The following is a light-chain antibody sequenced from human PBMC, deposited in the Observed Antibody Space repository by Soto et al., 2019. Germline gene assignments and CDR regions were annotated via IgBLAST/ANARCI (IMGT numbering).Light chain of an antibody. CDR1: QSVSSSY. Sequence: EIVLTQSPGSLSLSPGERATLSCRASQSVSSSYLAWYQQKPGQPPSLLIYGASSRATGIPDRFSGSGSRTGFSPTVSRLEHEDFAVFYCQHYDSLPVTFGQGTRLETK. V-gene: IGKV3-20*01. CDR2: GAS. CDR3: QHYDSLPVT. J-gene: IGKJ5*01.